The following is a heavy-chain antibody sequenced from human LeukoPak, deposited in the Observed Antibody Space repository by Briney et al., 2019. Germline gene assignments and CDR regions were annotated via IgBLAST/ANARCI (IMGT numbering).Heavy chain of an antibody. CDR1: GYTFTTYA. Sequence: ASVKVSCKASGYTFTTYAMHWVRQAPGQRLEWMGWINAGNTNTKYSQKFQGRVTITRDTSASTAYMELSSLRSEDTAVYYCARDGYCSSTSCYRNWFDPWGQGTLVTVSS. CDR2: INAGNTNT. V-gene: IGHV1-3*01. J-gene: IGHJ5*02. D-gene: IGHD2-2*02. CDR3: ARDGYCSSTSCYRNWFDP.